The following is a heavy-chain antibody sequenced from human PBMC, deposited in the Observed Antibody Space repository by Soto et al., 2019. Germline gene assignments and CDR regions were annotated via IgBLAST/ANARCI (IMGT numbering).Heavy chain of an antibody. CDR2: MNPNSGNT. CDR1: GYTFTSYD. J-gene: IGHJ4*02. V-gene: IGHV1-8*01. CDR3: ARAPTYNWNYDESIDY. Sequence: RASVKVSCKASGYTFTSYDINWVRQATGQGLEWMGWMNPNSGNTGYAQKFQGRVTMTRNTSISTAYMELSSLRSEDTAVYYCARAPTYNWNYDESIDYWGQGTLVTVSS. D-gene: IGHD1-7*01.